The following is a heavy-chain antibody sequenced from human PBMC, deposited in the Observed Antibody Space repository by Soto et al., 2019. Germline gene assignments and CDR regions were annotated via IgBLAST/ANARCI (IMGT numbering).Heavy chain of an antibody. D-gene: IGHD4-17*01. Sequence: QVPLVQSGAEVKKPGASVKVSCKASGYTFTSYGISWVRQAPGQGLEWMGWISAYNGNTNYAQKLQGRVTMTTDTSTSTAYMELRSLRSDDTAVSYCARDGSPSYDDGDYNYYYYMDVWGNGTTVTVSS. CDR3: ARDGSPSYDDGDYNYYYYMDV. J-gene: IGHJ6*03. V-gene: IGHV1-18*01. CDR1: GYTFTSYG. CDR2: ISAYNGNT.